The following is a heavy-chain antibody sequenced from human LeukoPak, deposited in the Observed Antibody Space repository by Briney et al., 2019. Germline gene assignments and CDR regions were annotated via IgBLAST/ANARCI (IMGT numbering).Heavy chain of an antibody. J-gene: IGHJ3*02. V-gene: IGHV3-72*01. Sequence: PGRSLRLSCAASGVTLSDHHMDWVRQAPGKGLEWVGRTRDKARGYTTEYAASVEGRFTISRDDSKTLAYLQMNSLKTEDTAVYFCARDGAAGDNSAFDIWGQGTVVTVSS. CDR3: ARDGAAGDNSAFDI. CDR1: GVTLSDHH. D-gene: IGHD6-25*01. CDR2: TRDKARGYTT.